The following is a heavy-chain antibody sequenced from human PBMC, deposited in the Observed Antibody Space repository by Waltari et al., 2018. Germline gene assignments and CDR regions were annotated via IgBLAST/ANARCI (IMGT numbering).Heavy chain of an antibody. D-gene: IGHD3-9*01. CDR3: ASLTAGLGTYWFDP. CDR2: IYYSGST. CDR1: GGSISSSY. Sequence: QVQLQESGPGLVKPSAPLSLTCTVPGGSISSSYWTLIRQPPGKGLEWIGYIYYSGSTNYNPSLKSRVTISVDTSKNQFSLKLSSVTAADTAVYYCASLTAGLGTYWFDPWGQGTLVTVSS. V-gene: IGHV4-59*01. J-gene: IGHJ5*02.